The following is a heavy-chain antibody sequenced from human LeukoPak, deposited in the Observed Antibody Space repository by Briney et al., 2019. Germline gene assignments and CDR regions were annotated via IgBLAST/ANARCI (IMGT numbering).Heavy chain of an antibody. CDR2: IYHSGST. CDR3: ARGGYSYGSDAFDI. Sequence: SETLSLTCTVSGGSISSSSYYWGWIRQPPGKGLEWIGYIYHSGSTYYNPSLKSRVTISVDRSKNQFSLKLSSVTAADTAVYYCARGGYSYGSDAFDIWGQGTMVTVSS. CDR1: GGSISSSSYY. V-gene: IGHV4-30-2*01. J-gene: IGHJ3*02. D-gene: IGHD5-18*01.